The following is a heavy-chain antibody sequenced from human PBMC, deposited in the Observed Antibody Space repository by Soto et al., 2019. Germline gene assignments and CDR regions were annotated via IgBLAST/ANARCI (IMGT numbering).Heavy chain of an antibody. D-gene: IGHD3-22*01. V-gene: IGHV1-69*13. J-gene: IGHJ4*02. Sequence: SVKVSCKASGGTFSSYAISWVRQAPGQGLEWMGGIIPIFGTANYAQKFQGRVTITADESTSTAYMELSSLRSEDTAVYYCVRDLPDYYDSSGYYHFDYWGQGTLVTVSS. CDR2: IIPIFGTA. CDR3: VRDLPDYYDSSGYYHFDY. CDR1: GGTFSSYA.